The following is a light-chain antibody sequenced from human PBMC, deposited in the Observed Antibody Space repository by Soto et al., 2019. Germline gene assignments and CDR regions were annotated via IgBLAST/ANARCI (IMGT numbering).Light chain of an antibody. CDR1: SDDIGAYDY. CDR2: AVS. CDR3: SSYRSSDTLEV. Sequence: QSVLTQPSSVSASPGQSISISCTGTSDDIGAYDYVSWYQQHPGKAPKLILYAVSNRPSGVSTRFSGSKSVNTASLTISGVQADDEADYYCSSYRSSDTLEVFGTGTKVTVL. J-gene: IGLJ1*01. V-gene: IGLV2-14*01.